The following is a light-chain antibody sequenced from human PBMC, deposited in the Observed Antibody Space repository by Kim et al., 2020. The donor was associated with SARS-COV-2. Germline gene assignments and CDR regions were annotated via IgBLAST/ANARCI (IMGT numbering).Light chain of an antibody. CDR3: TSYTSSSTWL. CDR1: SSDIGGYSY. Sequence: QSVLTQPASVSGSPGQSITISCTGTSSDIGGYSYVSWYQQHPGKAPKLMIYDVIKRPSGVSDRFSGSKSGNTASLTISGLQAEDEADYYCTSYTSSSTWLFGGGTQLTVL. J-gene: IGLJ3*02. CDR2: DVI. V-gene: IGLV2-14*03.